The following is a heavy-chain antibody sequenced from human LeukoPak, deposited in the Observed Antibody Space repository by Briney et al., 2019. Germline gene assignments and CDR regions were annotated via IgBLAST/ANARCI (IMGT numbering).Heavy chain of an antibody. CDR1: GGSISSSSYY. D-gene: IGHD2-2*01. CDR3: ARSYCSSTSCYGVGAFDI. CDR2: MHYSGST. J-gene: IGHJ3*02. Sequence: SETLSLTCTVSGGSISSSSYYWGWIRQPPGKGLEWIGSMHYSGSTYYNPSLKSRVTISVDTSKNQFSLKLNSVTAADTAVYYCARSYCSSTSCYGVGAFDIWGQGTTVTVSS. V-gene: IGHV4-39*01.